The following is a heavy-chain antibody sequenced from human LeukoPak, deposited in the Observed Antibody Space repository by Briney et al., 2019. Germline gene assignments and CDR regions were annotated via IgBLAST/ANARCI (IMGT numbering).Heavy chain of an antibody. CDR1: GYIFSSYA. CDR2: INGDNGNT. J-gene: IGHJ4*02. Sequence: EASVKVSCKTSGYIFSSYAMHWVRQAPGQRLEWMGCINGDNGNTQYSQKFQGRVTMTIDTSISTAYMELTRLRSDDTAVYYCARGEGSSIDYWGQGTLVTVSS. V-gene: IGHV1-3*01. D-gene: IGHD6-13*01. CDR3: ARGEGSSIDY.